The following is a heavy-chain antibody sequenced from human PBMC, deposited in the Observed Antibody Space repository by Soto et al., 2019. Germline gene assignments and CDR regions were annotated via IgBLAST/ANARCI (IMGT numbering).Heavy chain of an antibody. D-gene: IGHD3-3*01. CDR1: GGSINSGDYY. CDR3: ARANYYDWNWFDP. Sequence: SETLSLTCTVSGGSINSGDYYWSWIRQPPGKGLEWIGYIYYSGSTYYNPSLKSRVTISVDTSKNQFSLKLSSVTAADTAVYYCARANYYDWNWFDPWGQGTLVTVSS. CDR2: IYYSGST. J-gene: IGHJ5*02. V-gene: IGHV4-30-4*01.